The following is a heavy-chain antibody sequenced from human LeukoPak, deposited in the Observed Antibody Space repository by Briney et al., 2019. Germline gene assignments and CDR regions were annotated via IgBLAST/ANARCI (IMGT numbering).Heavy chain of an antibody. CDR3: AKEEEGYCSSTSCYR. D-gene: IGHD2-2*01. CDR2: IRYDGSNK. J-gene: IGHJ4*02. V-gene: IGHV3-30*02. Sequence: GGSLRLSCAASGFTFSSYGMHWVRQAPGKGLEWVAFIRYDGSNKYYADSVKGRFTISRDNSKNTLYLQMNSLRAEDTAVYYCAKEEEGYCSSTSCYRWGQGTLVTVSS. CDR1: GFTFSSYG.